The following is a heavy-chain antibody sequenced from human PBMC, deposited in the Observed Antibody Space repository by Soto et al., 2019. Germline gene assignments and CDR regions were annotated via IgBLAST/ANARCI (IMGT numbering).Heavy chain of an antibody. D-gene: IGHD1-20*01. CDR2: ISYNSVVI. CDR1: GFSFDKSG. CDR3: ARDRVGVRYLSFYYYGMGV. V-gene: IGHV3-9*01. Sequence: EVQLVESGGGLVQPGRSLRLSCEASGFSFDKSGMHWVREIPGKGLEWVSGISYNSVVINYVDSVKGRFTISRDNAKNSLYLQMNSLRAEDTAVYYCARDRVGVRYLSFYYYGMGVWGQGTTVTVSS. J-gene: IGHJ6*02.